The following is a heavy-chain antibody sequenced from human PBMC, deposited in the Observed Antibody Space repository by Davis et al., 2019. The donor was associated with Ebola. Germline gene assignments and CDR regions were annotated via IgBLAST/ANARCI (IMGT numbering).Heavy chain of an antibody. CDR2: ISHDGSNR. J-gene: IGHJ4*02. CDR1: EFTFRDYS. V-gene: IGHV3-30*07. D-gene: IGHD5-12*01. Sequence: GGSLRLSCVASEFTFRDYSINWIRQAPGKGLEWMSIISHDGSNRFYAGSVKGRFTISRDNAKNSLYLQMNSLRAEDTAVYYCARRRDSGYDRYFDYWGQGTLVTVSS. CDR3: ARRRDSGYDRYFDY.